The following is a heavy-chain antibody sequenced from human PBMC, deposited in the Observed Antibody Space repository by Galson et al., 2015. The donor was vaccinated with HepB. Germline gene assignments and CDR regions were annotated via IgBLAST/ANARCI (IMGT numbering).Heavy chain of an antibody. CDR3: ARVSDGYIHGDY. CDR1: GFTFSSYS. V-gene: IGHV3-21*01. CDR2: ISSSSSYI. J-gene: IGHJ4*02. D-gene: IGHD5-24*01. Sequence: SLRLSCAASGFTFSSYSMNWVRQAPGKGLEWVSSISSSSSYIYYADSVKGRFTISRDNAKNSLYLQMNSLRAEDTAVYYCARVSDGYIHGDYWGQGTLVTVSS.